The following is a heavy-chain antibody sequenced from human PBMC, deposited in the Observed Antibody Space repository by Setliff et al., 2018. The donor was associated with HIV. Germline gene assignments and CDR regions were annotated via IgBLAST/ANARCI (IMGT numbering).Heavy chain of an antibody. D-gene: IGHD5-12*01. V-gene: IGHV4-39*01. CDR3: ARLGRPYSGQGWFDP. J-gene: IGHJ5*02. CDR1: GCSISSSSYY. CDR2: IYYSGNT. Sequence: PSETLSLTCTVSGCSISSSSYYWGWIRQPPGKGLEWIGSIYYSGNTYSNPSLKRRVTISVDTSKNQFFLNLSSVTATDSAVYYCARLGRPYSGQGWFDPWGQGTLVTVSS.